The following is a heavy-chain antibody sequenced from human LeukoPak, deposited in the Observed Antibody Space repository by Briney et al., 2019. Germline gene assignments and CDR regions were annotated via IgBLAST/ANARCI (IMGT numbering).Heavy chain of an antibody. CDR2: INPNSGGT. CDR3: ARGYCSSTSCYIVRY. D-gene: IGHD2-2*02. Sequence: ASVKVSCKASGYTFTSCDINWVRQAPGQGLEWMGWINPNSGGTNYAQKFQGRVTMTRDTSISTAYMELSRLRSDDTAVYYCARGYCSSTSCYIVRYWGQGTLVTVSS. CDR1: GYTFTSCD. V-gene: IGHV1-2*02. J-gene: IGHJ4*02.